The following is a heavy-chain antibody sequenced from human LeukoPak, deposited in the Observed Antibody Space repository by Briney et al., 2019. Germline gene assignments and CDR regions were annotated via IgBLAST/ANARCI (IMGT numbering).Heavy chain of an antibody. CDR2: IYYSGST. D-gene: IGHD1-26*01. J-gene: IGHJ6*02. CDR3: ARENHDGSYTPKGYGMDV. V-gene: IGHV4-30-4*08. Sequence: PSETLSLTCTVSGGSISSGDYYWSWIRQPPGKGLEWIGYIYYSGSTYYNPSLKSRVTISVDTSKNQFSLKLSSVTAADTAVYYCARENHDGSYTPKGYGMDVWGQGTTVTVSS. CDR1: GGSISSGDYY.